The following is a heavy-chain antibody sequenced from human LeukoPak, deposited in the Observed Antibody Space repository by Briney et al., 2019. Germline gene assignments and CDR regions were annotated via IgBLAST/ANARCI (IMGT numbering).Heavy chain of an antibody. J-gene: IGHJ3*02. D-gene: IGHD2-2*01. CDR2: IYYSGST. V-gene: IGHV4-30-4*01. CDR1: GGSFSGYY. CDR3: ASRAGYCSSTSCYGRRDDAFDI. Sequence: SETLSLTCAVYGGSFSGYYWSWIRQPPGKGLEWIGYIYYSGSTYYNPSLKSRVTISVDTSKNQFSLKLSSVTAADTAVYYCASRAGYCSSTSCYGRRDDAFDIWGQGTMVTVSS.